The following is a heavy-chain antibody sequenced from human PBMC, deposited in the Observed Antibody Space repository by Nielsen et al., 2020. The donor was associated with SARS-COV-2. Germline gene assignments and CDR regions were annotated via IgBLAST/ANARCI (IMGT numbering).Heavy chain of an antibody. CDR2: ISYDGSNK. CDR1: GFTFSSYA. D-gene: IGHD3-22*01. CDR3: ARDRYYFDSSGLFDY. Sequence: GESLKISCAASGFTFSSYAKHWVRQAPGKGLEWVAVISYDGSNKYYADSVKGRFTISRDNSKNTLYLQMNSLRAEDTAVYYCARDRYYFDSSGLFDYWGQGTLVTVSS. V-gene: IGHV3-30-3*01. J-gene: IGHJ4*02.